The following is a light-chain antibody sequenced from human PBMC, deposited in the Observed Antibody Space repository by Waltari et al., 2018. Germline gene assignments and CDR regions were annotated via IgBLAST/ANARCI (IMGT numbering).Light chain of an antibody. J-gene: IGLJ2*01. CDR2: EGG. Sequence: QSALTQPASVSGSPGQSITISCTGASSGVGSYNLVSWYHHHPGTAPKLIIYEGGKRPSGVSNRFSGARSGNTAALTISGLQAEDEGDYYCCADAGSPVVFGGGTKLTIL. V-gene: IGLV2-23*01. CDR3: CADAGSPVV. CDR1: SSGVGSYNL.